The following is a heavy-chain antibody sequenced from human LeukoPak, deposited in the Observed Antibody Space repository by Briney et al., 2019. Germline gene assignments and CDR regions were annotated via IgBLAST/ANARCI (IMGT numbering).Heavy chain of an antibody. CDR3: ARDQSGYSSSWYDY. D-gene: IGHD6-13*01. V-gene: IGHV1-18*01. Sequence: ASVKVSCKASGYTFTSYGISWVRQAPGQGLEWMGWISAYNGNTNYAQKLQGRVTMTTDTSTSTAYMELRSLRSEDTAVYYCARDQSGYSSSWYDYWGQGTLVTVSS. CDR2: ISAYNGNT. J-gene: IGHJ4*02. CDR1: GYTFTSYG.